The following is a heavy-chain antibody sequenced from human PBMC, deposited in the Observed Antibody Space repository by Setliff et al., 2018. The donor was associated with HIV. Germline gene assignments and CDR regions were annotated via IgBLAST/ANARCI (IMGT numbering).Heavy chain of an antibody. D-gene: IGHD3-10*01. CDR1: GGSISNHY. CDR2: IYNSGNS. Sequence: TLSLTCNVSGGSISNHYWNWIRQPPGKGLEWIATIYNSGNSVSNPSLKSRVTISVDTSKNQFSLTLNSVTAADTAVYYCARVEAKVRGATYGMDVWGQGTTVTVSS. V-gene: IGHV4-59*11. CDR3: ARVEAKVRGATYGMDV. J-gene: IGHJ6*02.